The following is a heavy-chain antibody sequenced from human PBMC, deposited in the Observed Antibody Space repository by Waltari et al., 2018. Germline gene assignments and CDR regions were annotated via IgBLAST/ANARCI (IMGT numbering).Heavy chain of an antibody. CDR2: IYYSGNT. CDR3: ARTYSGDYEFWFDP. D-gene: IGHD1-26*01. J-gene: IGHJ5*02. V-gene: IGHV4-39*01. CDR1: GGSISSINYN. Sequence: QLQLQESGPGLVKSSETLSLTCDVSGGSISSINYNWGWLRQTPGKGLEWIASIYYSGNTYHHPSLKSRVTISVDTSKNQFSLRLSSVTAADTAVYYCARTYSGDYEFWFDPWGQGTLVTVSS.